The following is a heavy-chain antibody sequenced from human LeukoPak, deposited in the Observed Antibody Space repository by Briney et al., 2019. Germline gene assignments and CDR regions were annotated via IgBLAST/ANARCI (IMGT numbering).Heavy chain of an antibody. CDR3: AKDHAAMVLDDAFDI. J-gene: IGHJ3*02. Sequence: PGGSLRLSCAASGFTFSSYGMHWVRQAPGKGLEWVAVISYDGSNKYYADSVKGRFTISRDNSKNTLYLQMNSLRAEDTAVYYCAKDHAAMVLDDAFDIWGQGTMVTVSS. CDR2: ISYDGSNK. D-gene: IGHD5-18*01. V-gene: IGHV3-30*18. CDR1: GFTFSSYG.